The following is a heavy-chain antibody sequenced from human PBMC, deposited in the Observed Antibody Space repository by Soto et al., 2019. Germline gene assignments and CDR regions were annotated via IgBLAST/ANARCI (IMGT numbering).Heavy chain of an antibody. V-gene: IGHV1-69*01. Sequence: QVQLVQSGAEVKKPGSSVKVSCKASGGTFSSYAISWVRQAPGQGLEWMGGIIPIFGTANYAQKFQGRITITADESTSTAYMELSSLRSEDTAVYYLASPGPYDLPRARKYNWFDPWGQGTLVTVSS. J-gene: IGHJ5*02. D-gene: IGHD3-3*01. CDR2: IIPIFGTA. CDR3: ASPGPYDLPRARKYNWFDP. CDR1: GGTFSSYA.